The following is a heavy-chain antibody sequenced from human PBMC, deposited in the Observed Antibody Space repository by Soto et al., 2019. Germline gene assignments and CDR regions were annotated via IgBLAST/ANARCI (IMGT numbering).Heavy chain of an antibody. CDR3: ARAWDF. J-gene: IGHJ1*01. CDR2: ISYSGSP. CDR1: GVSVSRDYQ. V-gene: IGHV4-30-4*01. D-gene: IGHD1-26*01. Sequence: PSETLSLTCTVSGVSVSRDYQWIWIRQPPGKGLEWIGHISYSGSPYYLPSLRSRLSISVDTSKNQFSLKVKSVTAADTAVYYCARAWDFWGQGTLVTISS.